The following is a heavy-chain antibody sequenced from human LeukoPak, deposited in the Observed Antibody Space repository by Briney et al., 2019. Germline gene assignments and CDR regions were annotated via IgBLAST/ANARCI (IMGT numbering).Heavy chain of an antibody. J-gene: IGHJ6*02. CDR2: INPNSGGT. Sequence: ASVKVSCKASGYTFTGYYMHWVRQAPGQGLEWMGWINPNSGGTNYAQKFQGWVTMTRDTSISTAYMELSRLRSDDTAVYYCARDSYYYDSSGYYLYYYYGMDVWGQGTTVTVSS. CDR3: ARDSYYYDSSGYYLYYYYGMDV. V-gene: IGHV1-2*04. D-gene: IGHD3-22*01. CDR1: GYTFTGYY.